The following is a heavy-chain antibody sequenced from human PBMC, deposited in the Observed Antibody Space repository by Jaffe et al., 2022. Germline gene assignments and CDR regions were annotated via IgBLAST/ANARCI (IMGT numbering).Heavy chain of an antibody. Sequence: EVQLVESGGGLVRPGGSLRLSCAASGFTFSSYAMNWVRQAPGKGLEWVSSIGSSGGSIYYADSVKGRFTISRDNAKNSLFLQMNSLSAEDTAVYHCARDEDPGEGFHFYFWGQGALVTVSS. CDR3: ARDEDPGEGFHFYF. J-gene: IGHJ4*02. D-gene: IGHD3-16*01. CDR1: GFTFSSYA. CDR2: IGSSGGSI. V-gene: IGHV3-21*01.